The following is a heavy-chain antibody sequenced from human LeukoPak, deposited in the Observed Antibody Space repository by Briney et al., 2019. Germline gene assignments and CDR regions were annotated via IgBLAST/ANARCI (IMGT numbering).Heavy chain of an antibody. J-gene: IGHJ4*02. D-gene: IGHD5-18*01. CDR3: ATDSYRLSCFDY. CDR2: INPSGGST. Sequence: ASVKVSCKASGYTFTSYYMHWVRQAAGQGLEWMGIINPSGGSTSYAQKFQGRVTMTRDTSTSTVYMELSSLRSEDTAVYYCATDSYRLSCFDYWGQGTLVTVSS. V-gene: IGHV1-46*01. CDR1: GYTFTSYY.